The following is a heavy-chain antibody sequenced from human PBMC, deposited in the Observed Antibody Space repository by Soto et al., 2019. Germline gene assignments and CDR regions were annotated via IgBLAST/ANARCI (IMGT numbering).Heavy chain of an antibody. D-gene: IGHD3-3*01. Sequence: PGGSLRLSCAASGFTFSSYAMSWVRQAPGKGLEWVSAISGSGGSTYYADSVMGRFTISRDNSKNTLFLQMNSLRAEDTAVYYCAKYVDITIFGVEFDYWGQGTLVTVSS. CDR2: ISGSGGST. J-gene: IGHJ4*02. CDR3: AKYVDITIFGVEFDY. V-gene: IGHV3-23*01. CDR1: GFTFSSYA.